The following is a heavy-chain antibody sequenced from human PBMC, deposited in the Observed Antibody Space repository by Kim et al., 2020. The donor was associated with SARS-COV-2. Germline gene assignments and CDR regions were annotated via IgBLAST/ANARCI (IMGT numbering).Heavy chain of an antibody. Sequence: ASVKVSCKASGYTFTSYDINWVRQATGQGLEWMGWMNPNSGNTGYAQKFQGRVTMTRNTSISTAYMELSSLRSEDTAVYYCARGPGYCSGGSCPVRIDYWGQGTLVTISS. CDR1: GYTFTSYD. CDR2: MNPNSGNT. V-gene: IGHV1-8*01. CDR3: ARGPGYCSGGSCPVRIDY. J-gene: IGHJ4*02. D-gene: IGHD2-15*01.